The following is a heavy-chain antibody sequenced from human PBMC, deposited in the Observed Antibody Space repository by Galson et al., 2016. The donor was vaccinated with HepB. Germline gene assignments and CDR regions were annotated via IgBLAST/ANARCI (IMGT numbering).Heavy chain of an antibody. Sequence: SLRLSCAASGFPFSKYWMHWVRQAPGKGLVWVSRINTDGSSTTYADSVKGRFTISRDNAKNTLYLQMNSLRAEDTALYYCTRVNREGIAAAGFQIWGQGTPVTVSS. V-gene: IGHV3-74*01. CDR3: TRVNREGIAAAGFQI. D-gene: IGHD6-13*01. CDR2: INTDGSST. J-gene: IGHJ4*02. CDR1: GFPFSKYW.